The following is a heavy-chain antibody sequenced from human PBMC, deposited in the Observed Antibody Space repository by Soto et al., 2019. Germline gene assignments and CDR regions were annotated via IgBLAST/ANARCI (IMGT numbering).Heavy chain of an antibody. V-gene: IGHV3-30-3*01. CDR3: ARDGDCGGDCYHFDY. Sequence: GSLRLSCAASGFTFSSYAMHWVRQAPGKGLEWVAVISYDGSNKYYADSVKGRFTISRDNSKNTLYLQMNSLRAEDTAVYYCARDGDCGGDCYHFDYWGQGTLVTVSS. D-gene: IGHD2-21*02. J-gene: IGHJ4*02. CDR1: GFTFSSYA. CDR2: ISYDGSNK.